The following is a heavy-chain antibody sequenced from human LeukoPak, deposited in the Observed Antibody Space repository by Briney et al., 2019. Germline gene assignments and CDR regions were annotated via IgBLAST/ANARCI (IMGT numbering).Heavy chain of an antibody. CDR3: ARDSMVRGDQVNYYYYYMDV. CDR2: ISDSGTT. CDR1: GGSISNYY. J-gene: IGHJ6*03. D-gene: IGHD3-10*01. V-gene: IGHV4-59*01. Sequence: TSETLSLTCTVSGGSISNYYWSWIRQPPGKGLEWIGYISDSGTTNYNPSLKSRVTTSLDTSKNQFSLQLRSVTAADTAVYYCARDSMVRGDQVNYYYYYMDVWGTGATITVSS.